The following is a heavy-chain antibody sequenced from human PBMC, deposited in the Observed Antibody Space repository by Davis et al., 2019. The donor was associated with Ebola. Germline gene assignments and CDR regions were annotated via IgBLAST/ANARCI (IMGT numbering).Heavy chain of an antibody. CDR1: GGSISSNTW. Sequence: SETLSLTCAVSGGSISSNTWWSWVRQAPGKGLEWIGEIYHRGSTNYNSSLKSRVTISDDTSKNQFSLKLSPVTAADTAVYYCATRGYSGYDALDYWGQGALVTVSS. D-gene: IGHD5-12*01. V-gene: IGHV4-4*02. CDR3: ATRGYSGYDALDY. J-gene: IGHJ4*02. CDR2: IYHRGST.